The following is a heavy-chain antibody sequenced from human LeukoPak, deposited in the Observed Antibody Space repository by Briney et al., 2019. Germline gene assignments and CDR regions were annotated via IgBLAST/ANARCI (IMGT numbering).Heavy chain of an antibody. D-gene: IGHD3-22*01. CDR2: IYYSGST. V-gene: IGHV4-59*08. CDR1: GGSISSYY. Sequence: SETLSLTCTVSGGSISSYYWSWIRQPPGKGLEWIGYIYYSGSTNYNPSLKSRVTISVDTSKNQFSLKLSSVTAADTAVYYCARHSPFEYYDSSGWPPSFDYWGQGTLVTVSS. J-gene: IGHJ4*02. CDR3: ARHSPFEYYDSSGWPPSFDY.